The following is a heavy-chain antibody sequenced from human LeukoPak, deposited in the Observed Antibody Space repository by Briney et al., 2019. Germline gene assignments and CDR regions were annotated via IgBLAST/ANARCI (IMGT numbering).Heavy chain of an antibody. D-gene: IGHD3-16*01. V-gene: IGHV3-9*01. Sequence: QPGRSLRLSCAASGFTFDDYAMHWVRQAPGKGLEWVSGISWNSGSIGYADSVKGRFTISRDNAKNSLYLQMNSLRAEDTAVYYCARATRGVNAYDYWGQGTLVTVSS. CDR1: GFTFDDYA. CDR2: ISWNSGSI. CDR3: ARATRGVNAYDY. J-gene: IGHJ4*02.